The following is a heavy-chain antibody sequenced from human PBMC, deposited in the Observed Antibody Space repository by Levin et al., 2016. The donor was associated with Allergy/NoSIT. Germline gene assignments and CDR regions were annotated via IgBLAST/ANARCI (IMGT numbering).Heavy chain of an antibody. V-gene: IGHV4-39*01. CDR2: LYYNGNN. Sequence: SETLSLTCTVSGGSMDSRNYYWGWIRQSPGKGLEWIGTLYYNGNNYYNPSLMNRITISGDTSKNQFTLKLRSVTAADTAIYYCASEMQQLSEFYNYYYYMDVWGNGTTVAVSS. CDR1: GGSMDSRNYY. CDR3: ASEMQQLSEFYNYYYYMDV. D-gene: IGHD4-11*01. J-gene: IGHJ6*03.